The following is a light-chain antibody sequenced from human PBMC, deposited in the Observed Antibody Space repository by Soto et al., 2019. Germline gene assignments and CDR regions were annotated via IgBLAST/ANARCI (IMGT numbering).Light chain of an antibody. Sequence: DIHMTQSPSSLSASVGYRFTITCQASQDINNYLNWYQQKPGKAPKLLIYDASSLESGVPSRFRGSGSGTEFTLTISSLQPDDFATYYCQQYNSYPITFGQGTRLEIK. CDR1: QDINNY. J-gene: IGKJ5*01. CDR2: DAS. CDR3: QQYNSYPIT. V-gene: IGKV1-5*01.